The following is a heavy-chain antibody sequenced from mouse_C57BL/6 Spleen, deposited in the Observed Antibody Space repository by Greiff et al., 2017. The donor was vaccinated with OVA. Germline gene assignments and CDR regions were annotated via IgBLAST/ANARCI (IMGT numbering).Heavy chain of an antibody. CDR2: IYPRSGNT. J-gene: IGHJ4*01. CDR3: ARKDYGRRFAMDY. Sequence: QVQLQQSGAELARPGASVKLSCKASGYTFTSYGISWVKQRTGQGLEWIGEIYPRSGNTYYNEKFKGKATLTADKSSSTAYMELRSLTSEDSAVYFCARKDYGRRFAMDYWGQGTSVTVSS. V-gene: IGHV1-81*01. D-gene: IGHD1-1*01. CDR1: GYTFTSYG.